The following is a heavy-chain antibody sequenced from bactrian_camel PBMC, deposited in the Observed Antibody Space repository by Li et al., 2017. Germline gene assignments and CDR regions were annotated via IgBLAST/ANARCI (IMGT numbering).Heavy chain of an antibody. CDR1: GFVDRDVC. Sequence: VQLVESGGGSVQIGGSLTLSCVVSGFVDRDVCMGWFRQVRQVPGEEGERVASIGVAGDTLYAESVKGRFTVSRDNANNTINLMMNSLKPEDTAMYYCAANFGPYCSGPYLARRANFLGQGTQ. J-gene: IGHJ4*01. CDR2: IGVAGDT. D-gene: IGHD2*01. V-gene: IGHV3S6*01.